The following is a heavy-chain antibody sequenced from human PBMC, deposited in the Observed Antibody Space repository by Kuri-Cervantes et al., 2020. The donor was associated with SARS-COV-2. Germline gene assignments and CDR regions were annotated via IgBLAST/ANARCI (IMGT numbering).Heavy chain of an antibody. V-gene: IGHV4-39*07. CDR3: ARDQMLSKYSSSWYPSSGFDYYYYYMDV. CDR2: VYSTGRT. D-gene: IGHD6-13*01. Sequence: SETLSLTCGVSGGSISSGVYYWGWIRQPPGKGLEWIGSVYSTGRTYYNPSLKSRVTIPVDTSKNQFSLKLSSVTAADTAVYYCARDQMLSKYSSSWYPSSGFDYYYYYMDVWGKGTTVTVSS. CDR1: GGSISSGVYY. J-gene: IGHJ6*03.